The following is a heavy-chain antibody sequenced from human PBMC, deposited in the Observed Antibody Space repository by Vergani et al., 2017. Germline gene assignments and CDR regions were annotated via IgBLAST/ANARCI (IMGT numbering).Heavy chain of an antibody. Sequence: QLHLQESGPGLVKPSETLSLTCTVSGGSITSSSYYWGWIRQPPGKGLEWIGNIYHSGGAFYNPSLKGRVTISVDTSKNQFSLEVTSVTAADTAIYFCARAGSFIVRYIHWALWGQGTLVTVSS. CDR2: IYHSGGA. V-gene: IGHV4-39*01. CDR1: GGSITSSSYY. CDR3: ARAGSFIVRYIHWAL. J-gene: IGHJ4*02. D-gene: IGHD3-9*01.